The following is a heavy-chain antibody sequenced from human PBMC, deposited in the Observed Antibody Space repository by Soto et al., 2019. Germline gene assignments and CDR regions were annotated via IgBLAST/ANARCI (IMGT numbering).Heavy chain of an antibody. Sequence: EVQLVESGGGLVQPGGSLRLSCAASGFTFSSYWMHWVRQAPGKGLVWVSRINSDGSSTSYADSVKGRFTISRDNAKNTLYLQMNSLRAEDTAVYYCAKDLGGYYGSGSFDPWGQGTLVTVSS. V-gene: IGHV3-74*01. CDR3: AKDLGGYYGSGSFDP. CDR2: INSDGSST. D-gene: IGHD3-10*01. J-gene: IGHJ5*02. CDR1: GFTFSSYW.